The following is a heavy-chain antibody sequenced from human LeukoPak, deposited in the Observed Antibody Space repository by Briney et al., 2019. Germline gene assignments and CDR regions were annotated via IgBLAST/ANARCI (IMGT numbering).Heavy chain of an antibody. V-gene: IGHV3-21*01. CDR1: GFTFSSYS. CDR3: ARDDDWNYEDY. CDR2: ISSSSSYI. Sequence: GGSLRLSCAASGFTFSSYSMNWVRQAPGKGLEWVSSISSSSSYIYYADSVKGRFTISRDNAKDSLYLQMNSLRAEDTAVYYCARDDDWNYEDYWGQGTLATVSS. D-gene: IGHD1-7*01. J-gene: IGHJ4*02.